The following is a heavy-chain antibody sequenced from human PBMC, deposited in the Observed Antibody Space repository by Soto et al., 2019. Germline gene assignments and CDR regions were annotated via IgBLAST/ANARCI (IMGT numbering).Heavy chain of an antibody. J-gene: IGHJ4*02. Sequence: GSLRLSCAASGFTFSSYAMSWVRQAPGKGLEWVSGLSGSGGGTYYSDSVKGRFTISRDNSKNMLYLQMNSLRAEDTAMYYCAKDVYGYNYFDYWGQGTLVTVSS. V-gene: IGHV3-23*01. CDR1: GFTFSSYA. D-gene: IGHD1-1*01. CDR2: LSGSGGGT. CDR3: AKDVYGYNYFDY.